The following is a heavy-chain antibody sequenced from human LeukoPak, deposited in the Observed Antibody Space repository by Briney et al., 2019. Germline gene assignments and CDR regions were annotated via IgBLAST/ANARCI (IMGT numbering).Heavy chain of an antibody. V-gene: IGHV5-51*01. D-gene: IGHD1-26*01. CDR3: AGHESGSYYTLLFDP. CDR2: IYPGDSDT. CDR1: GYSFTSYW. Sequence: GESLKISCKGSGYSFTSYWIGWVRQMPGKGLEWMGIIYPGDSDTRYSPSFQGQVTISADKSISTAYLQWSSLKASDTAMYYCAGHESGSYYTLLFDPWGQGTLVTVSS. J-gene: IGHJ5*02.